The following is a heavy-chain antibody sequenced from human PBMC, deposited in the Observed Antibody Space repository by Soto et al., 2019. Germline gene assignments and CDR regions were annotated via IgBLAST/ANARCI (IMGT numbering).Heavy chain of an antibody. V-gene: IGHV1-69*13. Sequence: GASVKVSCKASGGTFSSYVISWVRQAPGQGLEWMGGITPVFGTAYYAQKFLARVTITADESTTTAYMELSSLRSEDTAIYYCARDLSPTLATKSFHYWGQGTLVTVSS. CDR2: ITPVFGTA. CDR3: ARDLSPTLATKSFHY. J-gene: IGHJ4*02. D-gene: IGHD1-1*01. CDR1: GGTFSSYV.